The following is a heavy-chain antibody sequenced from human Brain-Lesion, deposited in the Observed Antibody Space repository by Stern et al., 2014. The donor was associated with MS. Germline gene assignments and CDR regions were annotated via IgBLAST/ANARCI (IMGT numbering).Heavy chain of an antibody. CDR3: VRPDIMGTIWN. CDR2: VYYTGST. D-gene: IGHD1-26*01. J-gene: IGHJ4*02. Sequence: VQLVESGPGLVKPSETLSLTCTVSGGSITSSSYYWGWIRQPPGRGLEYIGTVYYTGSTFYDPSLTSRVTISVDTSKNPVALKMPSVTAADTAVYYCVRPDIMGTIWNWGQGTLVTVSS. V-gene: IGHV4-39*01. CDR1: GGSITSSSYY.